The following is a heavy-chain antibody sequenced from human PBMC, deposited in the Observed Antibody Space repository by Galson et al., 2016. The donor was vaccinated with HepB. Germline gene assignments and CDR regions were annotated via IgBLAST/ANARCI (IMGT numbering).Heavy chain of an antibody. D-gene: IGHD3-16*01. CDR1: GFTFINYA. CDR3: ARDGGILGAAFDI. Sequence: SLRLSCAASGFTFINYAMTWVRQAPGKGLEWVSVITSGGSTYYADSVKGRFTISRDNAKNSLYLQINSLRDEDTAVYYCARDGGILGAAFDIWGQGTMVTVSS. V-gene: IGHV3-23*01. J-gene: IGHJ3*02. CDR2: ITSGGST.